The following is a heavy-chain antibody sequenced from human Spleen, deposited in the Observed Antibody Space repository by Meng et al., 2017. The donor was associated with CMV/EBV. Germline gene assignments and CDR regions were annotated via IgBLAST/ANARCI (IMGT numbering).Heavy chain of an antibody. Sequence: SETLSLTCAVYGGSFSGYYWSWIRQPPEKGLEWIGEINHSGSTNYNPSLKSRVTISVDTSKNQFSLKLSSVTAADTAVYYCARASPLGLNWFDPWGQGTLVTVSS. J-gene: IGHJ5*02. V-gene: IGHV4-34*01. CDR3: ARASPLGLNWFDP. D-gene: IGHD3/OR15-3a*01. CDR2: INHSGST. CDR1: GGSFSGYY.